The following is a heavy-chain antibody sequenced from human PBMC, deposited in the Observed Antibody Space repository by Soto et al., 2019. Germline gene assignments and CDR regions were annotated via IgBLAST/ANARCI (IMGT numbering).Heavy chain of an antibody. Sequence: PSETLSLTCTVSGDSISDYFWSWIRQPPGKGLEWIGYVHDSGRTSYKPSLNSRVTISLDKSKRQFSLRLSSVTAADTAVYYCARTGKFYYYDTTGLPFDPWGPGILVTVSS. CDR2: VHDSGRT. J-gene: IGHJ5*02. CDR3: ARTGKFYYYDTTGLPFDP. D-gene: IGHD3-22*01. V-gene: IGHV4-59*12. CDR1: GDSISDYF.